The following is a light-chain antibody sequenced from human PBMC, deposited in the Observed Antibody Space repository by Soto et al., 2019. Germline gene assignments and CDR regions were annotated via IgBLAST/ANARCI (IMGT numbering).Light chain of an antibody. J-gene: IGLJ2*01. CDR3: SSYTSSSTHVV. V-gene: IGLV2-14*01. Sequence: QSALTQPASVSGSPGQSITISCTGTSSDVGGYDYVSWYQQHPDKAPKLLVYEVNNRPSGVSNRFSGSKSGNTASLTISGLQAEDEADYYCSSYTSSSTHVVFGGGTQLTVL. CDR1: SSDVGGYDY. CDR2: EVN.